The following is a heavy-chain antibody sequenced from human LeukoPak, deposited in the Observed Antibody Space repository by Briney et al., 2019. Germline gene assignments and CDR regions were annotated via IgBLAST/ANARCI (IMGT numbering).Heavy chain of an antibody. CDR3: AREGLTTVTPDAFDI. V-gene: IGHV3-30-3*01. CDR2: ISYDGGNK. D-gene: IGHD4-17*01. J-gene: IGHJ3*02. CDR1: GFTFSSYA. Sequence: GGSLRLSCAASGFTFSSYAMHWVRQAPGKGLEWVAVISYDGGNKYYADSVKGRFTISRDNSKNTLYLQMNSLRAEDTAVYYCAREGLTTVTPDAFDIWGQGTMVTVSS.